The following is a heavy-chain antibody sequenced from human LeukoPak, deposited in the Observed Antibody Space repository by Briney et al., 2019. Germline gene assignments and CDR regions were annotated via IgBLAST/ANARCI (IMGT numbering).Heavy chain of an antibody. CDR1: GFTVSSNY. CDR2: IYSGGST. D-gene: IGHD1-7*01. V-gene: IGHV3-53*04. Sequence: GGSLRLSCAASGFTVSSNYMSWVRQAPGKGLEWVSVIYSGGSTYYADSVKGRFTISRHNSKNTLYLQMNCLRAEDTAVYYCARVELSYYYYGMDVWGQGTTVTVSS. J-gene: IGHJ6*02. CDR3: ARVELSYYYYGMDV.